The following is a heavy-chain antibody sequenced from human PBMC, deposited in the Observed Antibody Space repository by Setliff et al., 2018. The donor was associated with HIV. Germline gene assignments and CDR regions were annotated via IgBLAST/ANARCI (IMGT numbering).Heavy chain of an antibody. D-gene: IGHD6-19*01. CDR2: ISAYNGNT. J-gene: IGHJ4*02. CDR3: ARDPPSSGWYRADY. V-gene: IGHV1-18*01. Sequence: ASVKVSCKASGYTFINYGVTWVRQAPGQGLEWMGWISAYNGNTDYAQKLQGRVTLTTDTSTSTAYMELRSLRSDDTAVYHCARDPPSSGWYRADYWGQGTLVTVSS. CDR1: GYTFINYG.